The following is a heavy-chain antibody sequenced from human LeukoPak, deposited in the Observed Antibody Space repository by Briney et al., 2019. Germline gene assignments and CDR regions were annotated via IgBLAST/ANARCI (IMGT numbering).Heavy chain of an antibody. CDR1: GGSISSYY. J-gene: IGHJ5*02. CDR2: IYYSGRT. Sequence: PSETLSLTCTVSGGSISSYYWSWIRQPPGKGLEWIGYIYYSGRTNYNPSLKSRVTISVDTSKNQFSLKLSSVTAADTAVYYCARELRDTMIGGERWFDPWGQGTLVTVSS. V-gene: IGHV4-59*01. D-gene: IGHD3-22*01. CDR3: ARELRDTMIGGERWFDP.